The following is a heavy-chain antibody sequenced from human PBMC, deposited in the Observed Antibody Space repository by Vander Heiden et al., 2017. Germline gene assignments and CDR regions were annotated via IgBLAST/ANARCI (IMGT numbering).Heavy chain of an antibody. CDR1: GFIFSNSA. Sequence: EVQLVESGGGLVQPGVSLRLSCAASGFIFSNSAMNWVRQAQGKGLEWVSFIGSGGSDRYYSDSVEGRFTISRDNAKNSLYLQMNSLRDEDTAVYYCVRDPSGIPDFDYWGQGTLVTVSS. CDR3: VRDPSGIPDFDY. J-gene: IGHJ4*02. V-gene: IGHV3-48*02. CDR2: IGSGGSDR.